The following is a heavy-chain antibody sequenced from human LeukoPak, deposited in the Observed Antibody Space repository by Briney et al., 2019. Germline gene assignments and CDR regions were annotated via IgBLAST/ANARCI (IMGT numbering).Heavy chain of an antibody. CDR2: NNPRTGGT. CDR3: AKGDDYPPPSGY. CDR1: GYTFTGYY. V-gene: IGHV1-2*02. Sequence: ASVKVSCKTSGYTFTGYYVHWVRRAPGQGLEWMGWNNPRTGGTNYARKFEGRVTMTRDTSISTAYLELSSLAYDDTAVYYCAKGDDYPPPSGYWGQGTLVTVSS. D-gene: IGHD4-11*01. J-gene: IGHJ4*02.